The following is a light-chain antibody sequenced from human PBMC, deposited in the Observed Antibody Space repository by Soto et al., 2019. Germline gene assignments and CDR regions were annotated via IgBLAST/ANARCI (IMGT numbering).Light chain of an antibody. CDR2: GAS. V-gene: IGKV3-20*01. CDR1: QSISSNY. CDR3: QQYSSSPPEFT. Sequence: EIVLTQSPGTLSLSPGERATLSCRPSQSISSNYLAWYQQRPGQAPRLLIFGASYRATGIPDRFSGSGSGTDFTLTISRLEPEDFAVYYCQQYSSSPPEFTFGPGTRVDSK. J-gene: IGKJ3*01.